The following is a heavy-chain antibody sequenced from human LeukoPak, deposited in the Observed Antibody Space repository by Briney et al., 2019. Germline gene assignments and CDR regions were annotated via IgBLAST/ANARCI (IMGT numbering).Heavy chain of an antibody. CDR2: ITSRGDST. D-gene: IGHD3-22*01. CDR1: GFTFGSYA. CDR3: AKPGISMVVVLNYFDY. J-gene: IGHJ4*02. V-gene: IGHV3-23*01. Sequence: PGGSLRLSCVASGFTFGSYAMSWVRQAPGKGLEWVAAITSRGDSTYYADSVKGRFTISRDNSKNTLYLQMNSLRAEDTALYYCAKPGISMVVVLNYFDYWGQGTLVTVSS.